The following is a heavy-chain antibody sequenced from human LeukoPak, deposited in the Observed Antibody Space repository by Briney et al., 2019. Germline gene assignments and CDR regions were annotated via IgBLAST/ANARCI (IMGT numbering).Heavy chain of an antibody. CDR1: GLTISSHW. Sequence: GGSLRLSCAASGLTISSHWMHWVRQVPGKGLVWVSRINSDGSSTNYADSVKGRLTISRDNAKNTLYLQMNSLRAEDTAVYHCARGRGPYGWFDPWGQGTLVTVSS. CDR3: ARGRGPYGWFDP. CDR2: INSDGSST. V-gene: IGHV3-74*01. J-gene: IGHJ5*02. D-gene: IGHD3-10*01.